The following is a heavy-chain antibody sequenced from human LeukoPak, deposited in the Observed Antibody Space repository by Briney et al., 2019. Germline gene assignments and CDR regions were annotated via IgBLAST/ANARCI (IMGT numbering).Heavy chain of an antibody. V-gene: IGHV4-59*01. Sequence: SETLSLTCSVSGGSINSYFWSWIRQPPGKGLEWIGYIYYSGSTNYNPSLESRVTISVDTSENQFSLKLSSVTASDTAVYYCARLPYSSGWYVYWGQGILVTVSS. CDR3: ARLPYSSGWYVY. CDR1: GGSINSYF. J-gene: IGHJ4*02. CDR2: IYYSGST. D-gene: IGHD6-19*01.